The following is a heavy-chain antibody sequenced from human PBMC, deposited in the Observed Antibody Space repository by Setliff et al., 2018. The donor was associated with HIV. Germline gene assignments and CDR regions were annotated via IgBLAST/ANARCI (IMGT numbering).Heavy chain of an antibody. CDR3: ARDLRDGFEEWFSTLDDGMDV. V-gene: IGHV1-2*02. Sequence: ASVKVSCKASGYIFTGYYIHWIRQAPGQGLECVGWINPHTGVTKYAEKFQGRVTMTRDTSINTIYMELSRLRSDDTAVYYCARDLRDGFEEWFSTLDDGMDVWGQGTTVTVSS. J-gene: IGHJ6*02. D-gene: IGHD3-3*01. CDR1: GYIFTGYY. CDR2: INPHTGVT.